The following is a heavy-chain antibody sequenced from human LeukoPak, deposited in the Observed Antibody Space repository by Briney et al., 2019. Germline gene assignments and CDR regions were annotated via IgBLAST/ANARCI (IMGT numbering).Heavy chain of an antibody. J-gene: IGHJ4*02. D-gene: IGHD1-26*01. CDR2: ISGSGGST. V-gene: IGHV3-23*01. Sequence: GGSLRLSCAASGFTFSSYIMSWVRQAPGKGLEWVSTISGSGGSTNYADSVKGRFTISRDNSKNTLYLQVNSLRAEDTAVYYCAKAFSGTLEFDYWGQGTLVTVYS. CDR1: GFTFSSYI. CDR3: AKAFSGTLEFDY.